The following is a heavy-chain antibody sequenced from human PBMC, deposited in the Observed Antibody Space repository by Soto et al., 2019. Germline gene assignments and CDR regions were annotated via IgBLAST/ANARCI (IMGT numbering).Heavy chain of an antibody. D-gene: IGHD6-6*01. J-gene: IGHJ6*02. CDR3: AKDKRYSSSSHYYYYVMDV. CDR2: IGGSGGST. V-gene: IGHV3-23*01. CDR1: GFTFSSYA. Sequence: GGSLRLSCAASGFTFSSYAMSWVRQAPGRGLEWVSAIGGSGGSTYYADSVKGRFTISRDNSKNTLYLQMNSLRAEDTAVYYCAKDKRYSSSSHYYYYVMDVWAQRTTVTVSS.